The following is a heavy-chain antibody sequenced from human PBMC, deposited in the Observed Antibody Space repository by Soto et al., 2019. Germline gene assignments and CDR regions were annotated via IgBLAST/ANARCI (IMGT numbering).Heavy chain of an antibody. CDR2: IYSSGTT. V-gene: IGHV4-4*07. CDR1: GGSINSFY. CDR3: ARDRIVGTSYFDY. D-gene: IGHD1-26*01. J-gene: IGHJ4*02. Sequence: SETLSLTCTVSGGSINSFYWSWIRQPAGKGLEWIGRIYSSGTTNYNPSLKGRVAMSVDTSKNQSSLSLSSVTAADTAVYYCARDRIVGTSYFDYWGQGTLVTVSS.